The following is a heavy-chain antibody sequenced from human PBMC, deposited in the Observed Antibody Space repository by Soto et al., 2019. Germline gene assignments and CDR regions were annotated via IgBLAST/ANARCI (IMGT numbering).Heavy chain of an antibody. CDR2: ISAYNGNT. J-gene: IGHJ5*02. V-gene: IGHV1-18*01. CDR1: GYTFTSYG. CDR3: ARSTIFGVIGQFDP. D-gene: IGHD3-3*01. Sequence: VASVKVSCKASGYTFTSYGISWVRQAPGQGLEWMGWISAYNGNTNYAQKLQGRVTMTTDTSTSTAYMELRSLRSDDTAVYYCARSTIFGVIGQFDPWGQGTLVTVSS.